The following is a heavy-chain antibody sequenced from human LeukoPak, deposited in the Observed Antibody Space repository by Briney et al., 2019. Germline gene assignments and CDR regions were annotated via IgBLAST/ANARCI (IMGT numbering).Heavy chain of an antibody. CDR3: ARKGITMVRGADGPYYYYYGMDV. Sequence: PGRSLRLSCAASGFTFSSYGIHWVRQAPGKGLEWVAVISGSGYYSYYADSVKGRFTVSRDNSKTTLYLQMNSLRADDTAVYYCARKGITMVRGADGPYYYYYGMDVWGQGTTVTVSS. D-gene: IGHD3-10*01. J-gene: IGHJ6*02. CDR2: ISGSGYYS. CDR1: GFTFSSYG. V-gene: IGHV3-33*08.